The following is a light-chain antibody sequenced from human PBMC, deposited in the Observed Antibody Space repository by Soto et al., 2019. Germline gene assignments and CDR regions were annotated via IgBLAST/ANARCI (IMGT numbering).Light chain of an antibody. CDR3: QSYDSSLTI. CDR2: VNT. J-gene: IGLJ2*01. Sequence: QSVLTQPPSESRAPGQSVTIPRTGNNSNIGAGYDVHWYQQLPGTAPKLLIYVNTNRPSGVPDRFSGSKSGTSASLAITGLQAEDEADYFCQSYDSSLTIFGGGTQLTVL. V-gene: IGLV1-40*01. CDR1: NSNIGAGYD.